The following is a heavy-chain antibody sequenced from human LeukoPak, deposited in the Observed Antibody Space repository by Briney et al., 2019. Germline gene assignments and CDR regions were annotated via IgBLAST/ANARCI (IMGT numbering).Heavy chain of an antibody. Sequence: NPSETLSLTCTVSGGSISSSSYYWGWIRQPPGKGLEWIGSIYYSGSTYYNPSLKSRVTISVDTSKNQFFLKLSSVTAADTAVYYCARRAGGSNWFDPWGQGTLVTVSS. CDR1: GGSISSSSYY. J-gene: IGHJ5*02. V-gene: IGHV4-39*01. CDR2: IYYSGST. CDR3: ARRAGGSNWFDP. D-gene: IGHD2-15*01.